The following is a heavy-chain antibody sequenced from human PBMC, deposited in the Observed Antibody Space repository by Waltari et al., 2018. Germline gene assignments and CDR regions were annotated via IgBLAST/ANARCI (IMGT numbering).Heavy chain of an antibody. D-gene: IGHD3-16*01. J-gene: IGHJ4*02. CDR3: AKNWGGLDY. V-gene: IGHV3-23*01. Sequence: EVQLLESGGTLVQPGGSLRLSCAASGFSFNTFAVTWVRQAPGKGLEWVSGISNSGDSVYYADSVKCRFTISGDNSKNTLYLQMNSLRAEDTAVYYCAKNWGGLDYWGQGTLVTVSS. CDR2: ISNSGDSV. CDR1: GFSFNTFA.